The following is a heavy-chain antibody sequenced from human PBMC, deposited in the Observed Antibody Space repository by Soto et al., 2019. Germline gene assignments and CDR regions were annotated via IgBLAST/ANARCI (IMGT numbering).Heavy chain of an antibody. CDR2: IWYDGSNK. D-gene: IGHD6-13*01. J-gene: IGHJ4*02. V-gene: IGHV3-33*01. CDR1: GFTFSSYG. Sequence: GGSLRLSCAASGFTFSSYGMHWVRQAPGKGLEWVAVIWYDGSNKYYADSVKGRFTISRDNSKNTLYLQMNSLRAEDTAVYYCAGGQQLAEFDYWGQGTLVTVSS. CDR3: AGGQQLAEFDY.